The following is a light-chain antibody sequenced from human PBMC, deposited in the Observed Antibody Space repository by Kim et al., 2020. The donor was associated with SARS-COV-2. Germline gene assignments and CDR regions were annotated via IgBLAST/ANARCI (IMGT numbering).Light chain of an antibody. V-gene: IGLV2-14*01. CDR3: GSYTSSSPHWV. CDR2: DVS. CDR1: SSDVGGYNY. J-gene: IGLJ3*02. Sequence: QSVLTQPASVSGSPGQSITISCTGTSSDVGGYNYVSWYQQHPGKAPKLMIYDVSNRPSGVSNRFSGSKSGNTASLTISGLQAEDAADYYCGSYTSSSPHWVFGGGTQLTVL.